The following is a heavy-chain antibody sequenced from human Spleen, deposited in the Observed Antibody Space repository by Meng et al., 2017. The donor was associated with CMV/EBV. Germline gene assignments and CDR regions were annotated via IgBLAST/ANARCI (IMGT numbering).Heavy chain of an antibody. CDR2: INTDGSDT. Sequence: LSCAVSGCTFSNYWMYWVRQAPGKGLVWVSHINTDGSDTRYADSVKGRFTISRDNAKNTLYLQMNSLRVEDTAIYYCAREWTGGSFDYWGQGTLVTVSS. CDR3: AREWTGGSFDY. J-gene: IGHJ4*02. V-gene: IGHV3-74*01. CDR1: GCTFSNYW. D-gene: IGHD3/OR15-3a*01.